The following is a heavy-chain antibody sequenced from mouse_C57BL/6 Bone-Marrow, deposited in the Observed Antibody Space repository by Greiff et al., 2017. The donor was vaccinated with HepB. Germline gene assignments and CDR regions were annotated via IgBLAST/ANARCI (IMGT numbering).Heavy chain of an antibody. CDR1: GFSLTSYG. D-gene: IGHD2-5*01. CDR2: IWGGGSA. V-gene: IGHV2-2*01. Sequence: QVQLKQSGPGLVQPSQSLSITCTVSGFSLTSYGVHWVRQSPGKGLEWLGVIWGGGSADYNAAFISRLSISKDNSKSQVFFKMNSLQADNSAIYYCAGYSNYDWYFDVWGTGTTVTVSS. CDR3: AGYSNYDWYFDV. J-gene: IGHJ1*03.